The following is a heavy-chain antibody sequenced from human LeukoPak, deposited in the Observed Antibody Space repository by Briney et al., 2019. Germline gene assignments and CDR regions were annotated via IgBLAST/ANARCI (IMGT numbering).Heavy chain of an antibody. CDR2: IQYDGSIK. V-gene: IGHV3-30*02. D-gene: IGHD6-13*01. CDR1: GFTFSNYG. Sequence: GGSLRLSCAASGFTFSNYGMHWVRQAPGKGLEWVAFIQYDGSIKYYADSVKGRFTISRDNSKNTLYLQVNSLRAEDTAVYYCAKDKYSPVRSMSEAAYYFDFWGPGTLVTVSS. CDR3: AKDKYSPVRSMSEAAYYFDF. J-gene: IGHJ4*02.